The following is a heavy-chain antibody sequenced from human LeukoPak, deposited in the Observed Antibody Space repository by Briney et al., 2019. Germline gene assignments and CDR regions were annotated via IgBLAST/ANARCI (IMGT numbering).Heavy chain of an antibody. CDR3: ARDHYYDSSGEPYYFDY. V-gene: IGHV1-18*01. D-gene: IGHD3-22*01. J-gene: IGHJ4*02. CDR2: ISAYNGNT. Sequence: WASVKVSCKASGYTFTSYGISWVRQAPGQGLEWMGWISAYNGNTNYAQRLQGRVTMTTDTSTSTAYMELRSLRSDDTAVYYCARDHYYDSSGEPYYFDYWGQGTLVTVSS. CDR1: GYTFTSYG.